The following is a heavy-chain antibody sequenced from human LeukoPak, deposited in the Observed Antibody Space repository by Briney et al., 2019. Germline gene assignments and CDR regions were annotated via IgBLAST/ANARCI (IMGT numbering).Heavy chain of an antibody. CDR1: GYTFTSYG. V-gene: IGHV1-18*04. CDR3: ARGIPTVTPFDY. D-gene: IGHD4-17*01. Sequence: ASVKVSCKASGYTFTSYGISWVRQAPGQGLEWMGWISAYNGNTNYVQKFRGRVTMTTDTSTSTAYMELRSLRSDDTAVYYCARGIPTVTPFDYWGQGTLVTVSS. J-gene: IGHJ4*02. CDR2: ISAYNGNT.